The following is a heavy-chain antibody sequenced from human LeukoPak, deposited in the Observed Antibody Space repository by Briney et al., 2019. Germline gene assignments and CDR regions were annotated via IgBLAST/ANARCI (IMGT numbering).Heavy chain of an antibody. J-gene: IGHJ4*02. CDR3: AISPLAVASSGSFDY. CDR1: GFTFSSYW. D-gene: IGHD6-19*01. Sequence: GGSLRLSCAASGFTFSSYWMSWVRQAPGKGLEWVANIKQDGYEKYYVDSVKGRFTISRDNAKNSLYLQMNSLRAEDTAVYYCAISPLAVASSGSFDYWGQGTLVTVSS. CDR2: IKQDGYEK. V-gene: IGHV3-7*03.